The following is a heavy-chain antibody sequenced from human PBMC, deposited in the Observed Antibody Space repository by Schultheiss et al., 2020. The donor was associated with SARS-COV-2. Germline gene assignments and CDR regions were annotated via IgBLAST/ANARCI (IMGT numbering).Heavy chain of an antibody. CDR3: ARGFTGWSDY. V-gene: IGHV4-34*01. CDR1: GGSFSGYY. D-gene: IGHD6-19*01. CDR2: INHSGST. Sequence: SETLSLTCAVYGGSFSGYYWSWIRQPPGKGLEWIGEINHSGSTNYNPSLKSRVTISVDTSKNQFSLKLTSVTAADTAVYYCARGFTGWSDYWGQGTLVTVSS. J-gene: IGHJ4*02.